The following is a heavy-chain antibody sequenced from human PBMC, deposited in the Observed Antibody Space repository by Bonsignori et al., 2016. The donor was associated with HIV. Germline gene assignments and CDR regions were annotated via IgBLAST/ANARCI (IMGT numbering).Heavy chain of an antibody. J-gene: IGHJ5*02. CDR2: IYPGDSDT. Sequence: VRQMPGKGLEWMGIIYPGDSDTRYSPSFQGQVTISADKSISTAYLQWSSLKASDTAMYYCARLGNKIFGVVWWFDPWGQGTLVTVSS. CDR3: ARLGNKIFGVVWWFDP. V-gene: IGHV5-51*01. D-gene: IGHD3-3*01.